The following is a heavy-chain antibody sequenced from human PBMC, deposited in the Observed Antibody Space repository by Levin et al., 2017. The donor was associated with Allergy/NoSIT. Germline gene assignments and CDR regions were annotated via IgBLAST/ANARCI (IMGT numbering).Heavy chain of an antibody. J-gene: IGHJ4*02. CDR2: IYGAGRT. CDR3: AREADDSRHFDY. V-gene: IGHV3-53*01. CDR1: GFSVIKNY. Sequence: GGSLRLSCAASGFSVIKNYMSWVRRAPGKGLEWVSIIYGAGRTNYANSVKGRFIISRDSSRNTLNLQMNSLRAEDTAVYYCAREADDSRHFDYWGQGTPVTVSS. D-gene: IGHD4-11*01.